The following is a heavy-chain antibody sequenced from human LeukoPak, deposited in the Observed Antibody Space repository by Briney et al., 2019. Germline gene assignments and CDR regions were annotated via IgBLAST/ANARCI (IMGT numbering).Heavy chain of an antibody. CDR2: MNPNSGNT. V-gene: IGHV1-8*01. CDR1: GYTFTSYD. J-gene: IGHJ4*02. CDR3: ARSPSRERKWIQLWCPNFDY. Sequence: ASVKVPCKASGYTFTSYDINWVRQATGQGLEWMGWMNPNSGNTGYAQKFQGRVTMTRNTSISTAYMELSSLRSEDTAVYYCARSPSRERKWIQLWCPNFDYWGQGTLVTVSS. D-gene: IGHD5-18*01.